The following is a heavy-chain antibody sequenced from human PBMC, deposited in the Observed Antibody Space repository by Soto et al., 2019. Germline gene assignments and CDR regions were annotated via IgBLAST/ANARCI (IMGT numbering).Heavy chain of an antibody. J-gene: IGHJ6*02. D-gene: IGHD3-10*01. CDR1: GYTFTSYY. CDR2: INPSGGST. V-gene: IGHV1-46*01. CDR3: ARYMRFGELSTRRYYGLDV. Sequence: ASVKVSCKASGYTFTSYYMHWVRQAPGQGLEWMGIINPSGGSTSYAQKFQGRVTMTRDTSTSTVYMELSSLRSEETAVYYCARYMRFGELSTRRYYGLDVWGQGTTVTVSS.